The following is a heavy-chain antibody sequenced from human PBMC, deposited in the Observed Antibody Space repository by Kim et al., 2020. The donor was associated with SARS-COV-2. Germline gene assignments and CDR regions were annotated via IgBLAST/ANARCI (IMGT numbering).Heavy chain of an antibody. V-gene: IGHV1-24*01. Sequence: ASVKVSCKVSGYTLTELSMHWVRQAPGKGLEWMGGFDPEDGETIYAQKFQGRVTMTEDTSTDTAYMELSSLRSEDTAVYYCATPCSSTSCHWFDPWGQGTLVTVSP. D-gene: IGHD2-2*01. CDR1: GYTLTELS. CDR3: ATPCSSTSCHWFDP. J-gene: IGHJ5*02. CDR2: FDPEDGET.